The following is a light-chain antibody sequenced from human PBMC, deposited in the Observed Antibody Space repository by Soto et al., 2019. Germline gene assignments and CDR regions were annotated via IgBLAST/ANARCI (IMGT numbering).Light chain of an antibody. J-gene: IGKJ5*01. CDR3: QQRSNWPL. CDR1: QGVTSY. CDR2: DAS. Sequence: EIVLTQSPATLSLSPGERATLSCRASQGVTSYLAWYQQKPGQAPRLLLFDASNRATGIPARFSGSGPGTDFPLTISSLEPEEFAVYYWQQRSNWPLFGQGTQLEIK. V-gene: IGKV3D-11*01.